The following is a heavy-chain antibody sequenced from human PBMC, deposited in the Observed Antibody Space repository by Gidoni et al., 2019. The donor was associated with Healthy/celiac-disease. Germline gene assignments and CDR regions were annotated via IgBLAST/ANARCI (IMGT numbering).Heavy chain of an antibody. Sequence: QLQLQESGPGLVKPSETLSLTCTVSGGSISSSSYYWGWIRQPPGKGLEWIGSIYYSGSTYYNPSLKSRVTISVDTSKNQFSLKLSSVTAADTAVYYCARHQAAGSTAYYYGMDVWGQGTTVTVSS. V-gene: IGHV4-39*01. J-gene: IGHJ6*02. CDR1: GGSISSSSYY. D-gene: IGHD2-2*01. CDR3: ARHQAAGSTAYYYGMDV. CDR2: IYYSGST.